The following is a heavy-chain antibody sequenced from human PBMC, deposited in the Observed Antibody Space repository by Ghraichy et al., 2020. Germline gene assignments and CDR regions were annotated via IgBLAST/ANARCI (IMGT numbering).Heavy chain of an antibody. V-gene: IGHV3-30*18. D-gene: IGHD3-22*01. Sequence: LTCAASGFTFNKYGMHWVRQAPGKGLEWVAVISYDGSNKKYAESGRFTISRDNSKNTLYLQMNSLRVEDTAVYFCAKERDTSGYYSFRGDYYGMDVWGQGTTVTVSS. CDR1: GFTFNKYG. CDR3: AKERDTSGYYSFRGDYYGMDV. J-gene: IGHJ6*02. CDR2: ISYDGSNK.